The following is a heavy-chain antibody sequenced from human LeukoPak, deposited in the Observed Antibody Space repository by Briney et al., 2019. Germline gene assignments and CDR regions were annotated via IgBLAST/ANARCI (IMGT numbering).Heavy chain of an antibody. CDR1: GYTFTSYG. Sequence: ASVKVSCKASGYTFTSYGISWVRQAPGQRLEWMGWINAGNGITKFSQKFQGRVTITRDTSASTAYMELSSLRSEDTAVYYCARFLGGSYGMDVWGQGTTVTVSS. D-gene: IGHD1-26*01. CDR3: ARFLGGSYGMDV. CDR2: INAGNGIT. V-gene: IGHV1-3*01. J-gene: IGHJ6*02.